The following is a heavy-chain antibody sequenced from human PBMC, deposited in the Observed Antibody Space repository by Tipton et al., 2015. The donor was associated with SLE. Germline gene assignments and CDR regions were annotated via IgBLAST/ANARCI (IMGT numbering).Heavy chain of an antibody. J-gene: IGHJ2*01. CDR3: ARWGRPGGSGWSREYFDL. V-gene: IGHV4-61*10. D-gene: IGHD6-19*01. CDR2: IYYSGSS. CDR1: GGSISSGSYY. Sequence: TLSLTCTVSGGSISSGSYYWSWIRQPAGKGLEWIGRIYYSGSSNYNPSLKSRVTISVDTSKNQFSLKLSSVTAADTAVYYCARWGRPGGSGWSREYFDLWGRGTLVTVSS.